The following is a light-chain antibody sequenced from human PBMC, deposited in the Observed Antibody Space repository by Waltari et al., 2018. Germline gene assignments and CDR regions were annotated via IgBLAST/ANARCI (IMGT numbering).Light chain of an antibody. Sequence: QSVLTQPPSVSGAPGQRVTISCTGSGSNIGAGYDDHWYQQLPRAAPKLLIYGSTRRPVGVPDQVFGSTSGTSASLAITGLQAEDEADYYCQSYDTSLSVVFGGGTKLTVL. CDR1: GSNIGAGYD. CDR3: QSYDTSLSVV. CDR2: GST. J-gene: IGLJ3*02. V-gene: IGLV1-40*01.